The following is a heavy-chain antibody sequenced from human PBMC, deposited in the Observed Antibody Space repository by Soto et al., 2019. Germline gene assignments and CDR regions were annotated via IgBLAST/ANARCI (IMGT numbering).Heavy chain of an antibody. CDR1: GGSFSGYY. CDR3: AGAVVAARSNWFDP. J-gene: IGHJ5*02. V-gene: IGHV4-34*01. D-gene: IGHD2-15*01. Sequence: QVQLQQWGAGLLKPSETLSLTCAVYGGSFSGYYWSWIRQPPGKGLEWIGEINHSGSTNYNPSLTSRVTXXVXTXXHQFSRQLSSVTAADTAVYYCAGAVVAARSNWFDPWGQGTLVTVSS. CDR2: INHSGST.